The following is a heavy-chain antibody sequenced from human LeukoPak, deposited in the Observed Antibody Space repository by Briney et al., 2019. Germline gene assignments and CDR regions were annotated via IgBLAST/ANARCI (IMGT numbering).Heavy chain of an antibody. V-gene: IGHV1-18*01. Sequence: GASVTVSCKPSGYSFTSYGISWVRQAPGQGLEWVGWINPYNGKTNYAQKVQGRVTVTTDTSTSTAYMELRSLRSDDTAVYYCARDPSGNPYFFDYWGQGTLVNVSS. CDR3: ARDPSGNPYFFDY. J-gene: IGHJ4*02. D-gene: IGHD3-3*01. CDR1: GYSFTSYG. CDR2: INPYNGKT.